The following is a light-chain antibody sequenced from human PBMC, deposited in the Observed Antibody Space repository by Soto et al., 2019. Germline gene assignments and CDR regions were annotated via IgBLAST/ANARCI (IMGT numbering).Light chain of an antibody. CDR1: QDVGNF. V-gene: IGKV1-33*01. CDR2: DAS. J-gene: IGKJ5*01. Sequence: QMTQSPSSLSSSIGDRVTISCQASQDVGNFLNWYQQRPGKAPYLLIYDASNLDSGVSSRFSVSGSGRDGSFTITRLKQDDVSTYFCQQYGSLTITFCQGTRLEIK. CDR3: QQYGSLTIT.